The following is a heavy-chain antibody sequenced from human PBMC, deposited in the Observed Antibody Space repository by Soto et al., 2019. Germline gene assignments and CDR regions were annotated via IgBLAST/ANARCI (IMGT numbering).Heavy chain of an antibody. CDR1: CGSISSCGYY. D-gene: IGHD2-21*01. J-gene: IGHJ6*02. Sequence: SSETLSLTCTVSCGSISSCGYYWSWIRQHPGKGLEWIGYIYYSGSTYYNPSLKSRVTISVDTSKNQFSLKLSSVTAADTAVYYCAASCVGCGGFNYYGMDVWGQGTTVTVSS. V-gene: IGHV4-31*03. CDR3: AASCVGCGGFNYYGMDV. CDR2: IYYSGST.